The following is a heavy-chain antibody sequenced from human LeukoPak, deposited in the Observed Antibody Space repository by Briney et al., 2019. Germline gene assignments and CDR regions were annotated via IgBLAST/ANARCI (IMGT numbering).Heavy chain of an antibody. CDR2: INHSGST. CDR1: GGSFSGYY. D-gene: IGHD4-11*01. Sequence: KASETLSLTCAVYGGSFSGYYWSWIRQPPGKGLEWIGEINHSGSTNYNPSLKSRVTISADTSKNQFSLKLSSVTAADTAVYYCARTDYNAYYYYYGMDVWGQGTTVTVSS. J-gene: IGHJ6*02. V-gene: IGHV4-34*01. CDR3: ARTDYNAYYYYYGMDV.